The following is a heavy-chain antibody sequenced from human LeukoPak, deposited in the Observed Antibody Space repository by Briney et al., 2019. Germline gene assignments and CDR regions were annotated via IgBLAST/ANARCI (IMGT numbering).Heavy chain of an antibody. CDR3: ARVVHNGSVGYGYYYYYMDV. V-gene: IGHV4-39*07. D-gene: IGHD1-1*01. CDR2: IYYSGST. Sequence: SETLSLTCTVSGGSISSSSYYWGWIRQPPGKGLEWIGSIYYSGSTYYNPSLKSRVTISVDTSKNQFSLKLSSATAADTAVYYCARVVHNGSVGYGYYYYYMDVWGKGTTVTVSS. J-gene: IGHJ6*03. CDR1: GGSISSSSYY.